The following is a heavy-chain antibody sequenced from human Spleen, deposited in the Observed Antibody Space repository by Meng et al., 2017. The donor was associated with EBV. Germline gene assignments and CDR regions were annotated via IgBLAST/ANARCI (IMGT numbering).Heavy chain of an antibody. CDR1: GYLFTANY. CDR3: ARKDIVVMIPLDN. V-gene: IGHV1-2*06. CDR2: INPNSGAT. Sequence: QVQLVQSGAEVKPPGASVKISYKASGYLFTANYIHWVRQAPGQGLEWMGRINPNSGATNYGHKFQGRVTLTRDTSSSTAYMELSGLTSDDTAVYYCARKDIVVMIPLDNWGQGTMVTVSS. J-gene: IGHJ4*02. D-gene: IGHD2-15*01.